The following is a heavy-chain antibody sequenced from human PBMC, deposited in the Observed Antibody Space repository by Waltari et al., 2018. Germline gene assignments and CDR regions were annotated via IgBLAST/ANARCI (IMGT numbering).Heavy chain of an antibody. D-gene: IGHD3-10*01. CDR3: LRDRRGADLFDY. CDR1: GFSFSSYW. Sequence: EVQMVESGGTLVQPGGSLRLSCEPSGFSFSSYWMTWVRQVPGKGSGLCANINQDGSGRNYVDSVKGPFTISRDNAKNSLYLQINSLRAENTAVYYCLRDRRGADLFDYWGQGTLVTVSS. CDR2: INQDGSGR. J-gene: IGHJ4*02. V-gene: IGHV3-7*03.